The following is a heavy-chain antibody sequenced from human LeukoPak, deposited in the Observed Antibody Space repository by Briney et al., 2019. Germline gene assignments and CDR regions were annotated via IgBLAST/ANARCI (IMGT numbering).Heavy chain of an antibody. Sequence: SVKVSCKASGGTFSSYAISWLRQAPGQGLEWMGGIIPIFGTANYAQKFQGRVTITADESTSTAYMELSSLRSEDTAVYYCARVTPRVVVPAAITAFDIWGQGTMVTVSS. V-gene: IGHV1-69*13. CDR1: GGTFSSYA. CDR3: ARVTPRVVVPAAITAFDI. J-gene: IGHJ3*02. CDR2: IIPIFGTA. D-gene: IGHD2-2*01.